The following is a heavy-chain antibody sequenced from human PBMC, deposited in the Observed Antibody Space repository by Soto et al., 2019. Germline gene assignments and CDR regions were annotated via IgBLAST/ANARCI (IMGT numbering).Heavy chain of an antibody. D-gene: IGHD4-17*01. Sequence: GGSLRLSCTASGFTFGDYAMSWFRQAPGKGLEWVGFIRSKAYGGTTEYAASVKGRFTISRDDSKSIAYLQMNSLKTEDTAVYYCTRDYTTVVTPGAFDIWGQGTMVTVSS. V-gene: IGHV3-49*03. CDR2: IRSKAYGGTT. CDR1: GFTFGDYA. CDR3: TRDYTTVVTPGAFDI. J-gene: IGHJ3*02.